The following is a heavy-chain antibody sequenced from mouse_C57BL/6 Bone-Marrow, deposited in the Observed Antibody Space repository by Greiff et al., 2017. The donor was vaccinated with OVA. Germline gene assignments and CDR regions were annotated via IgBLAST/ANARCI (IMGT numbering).Heavy chain of an antibody. Sequence: VQLQQSGPELVKPGASVKISCKASGYTFTDYYMHWVKQRPEQGLEWIGWIDPENGDTEYASKFQGKATITADTSSNTAYLQLSSLTSEDTAVYYCTTWGDYWGQGTTLTVSS. CDR3: TTWGDY. J-gene: IGHJ2*01. V-gene: IGHV14-4*01. CDR1: GYTFTDYY. CDR2: IDPENGDT.